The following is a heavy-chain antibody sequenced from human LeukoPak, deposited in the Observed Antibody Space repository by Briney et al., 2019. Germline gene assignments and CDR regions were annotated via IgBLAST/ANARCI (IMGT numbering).Heavy chain of an antibody. CDR3: ARVTPTGYSSGWTYYYYYGMDV. J-gene: IGHJ6*02. CDR1: GGSFSGYY. CDR2: INHSGST. Sequence: SETLSLTCAVYGGSFSGYYWSWIRQPPGKGLEWIGEINHSGSTNYNPSLQSRVTISVDTSKNQFSLKLSSVTAADTAVYYCARVTPTGYSSGWTYYYYYGMDVWGQGTTVTVSS. V-gene: IGHV4-34*01. D-gene: IGHD6-19*01.